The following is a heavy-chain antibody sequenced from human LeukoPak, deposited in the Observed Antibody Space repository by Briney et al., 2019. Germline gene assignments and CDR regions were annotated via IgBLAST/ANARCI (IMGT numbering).Heavy chain of an antibody. V-gene: IGHV1-69*13. J-gene: IGHJ6*03. CDR3: ASALVGVVPAAIYYYYYYYMDV. CDR1: GGTFSSYA. Sequence: ASVKVSCKASGGTFSSYAISWVRQAPGQGLEWMGGIIPIFGTANYAQKFQGRVTITADESTSTAYMELSSLRSEDTAVYYCASALVGVVPAAIYYYYYYYMDVWGKGTTVTVSS. CDR2: IIPIFGTA. D-gene: IGHD2-2*01.